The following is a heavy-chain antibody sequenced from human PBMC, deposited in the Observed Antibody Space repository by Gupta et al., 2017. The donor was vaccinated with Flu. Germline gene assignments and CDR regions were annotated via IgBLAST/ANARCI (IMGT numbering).Heavy chain of an antibody. D-gene: IGHD6-19*01. Sequence: QVQLQQWCAGLLKPSETLSLTCAVYGGSFSGYYWSWIRQPPGKGLEWIGEINHSGSTNYNPSLKSRVTISVDTSKNQFSLKLSSVTAADTAVYYCARGHRWLVGAGSLGYWGQGTLVTVSS. V-gene: IGHV4-34*01. CDR3: ARGHRWLVGAGSLGY. J-gene: IGHJ4*02. CDR1: GGSFSGYY. CDR2: INHSGST.